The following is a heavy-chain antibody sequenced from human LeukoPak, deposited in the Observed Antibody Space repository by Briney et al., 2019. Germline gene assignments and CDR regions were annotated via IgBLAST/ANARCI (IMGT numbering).Heavy chain of an antibody. CDR2: ISSTGSYI. CDR1: GFSFSNYN. D-gene: IGHD3-9*01. Sequence: GGSLRLSCAASGFSFSNYNMNWVRQAPGKGLEWVSSISSTGSYIYYADSVKGRLTISRDNSKNSLYLQMNSLRAEDTAVYYCARGVNYYDLLTGYYNPDAFDIWGQGTMVTVSS. CDR3: ARGVNYYDLLTGYYNPDAFDI. J-gene: IGHJ3*02. V-gene: IGHV3-21*01.